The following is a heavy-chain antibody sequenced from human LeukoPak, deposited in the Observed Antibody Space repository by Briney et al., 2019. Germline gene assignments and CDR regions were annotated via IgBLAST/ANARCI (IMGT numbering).Heavy chain of an antibody. J-gene: IGHJ4*02. D-gene: IGHD3-9*01. CDR2: ISGSGGST. Sequence: GGSLRLSCAASGFTFSSYAMSWVRQAPGKGLEWVSAISGSGGSTYYADSVKGRFTISRDNSKNTLYLQMNSLRAEDTAVYYCAKGTPYYDILTGYLDYWGQGTLVTVSS. CDR1: GFTFSSYA. CDR3: AKGTPYYDILTGYLDY. V-gene: IGHV3-23*01.